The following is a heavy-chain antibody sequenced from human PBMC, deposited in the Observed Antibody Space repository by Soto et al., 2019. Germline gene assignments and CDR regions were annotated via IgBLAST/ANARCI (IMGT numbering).Heavy chain of an antibody. D-gene: IGHD2-2*02. J-gene: IGHJ5*02. CDR2: INHSGST. V-gene: IGHV4-34*01. CDR3: ARRRRALYCSSTSCYKVTFDP. Sequence: SETLSLTCAVYGGSFSGYYWSWIRQPPGKXLEWIGEINHSGSTNYNPSLKSRVTISVDTSKNQFSLKLSSVTAADTAVYYCARRRRALYCSSTSCYKVTFDPWGQGPLVTVSS. CDR1: GGSFSGYY.